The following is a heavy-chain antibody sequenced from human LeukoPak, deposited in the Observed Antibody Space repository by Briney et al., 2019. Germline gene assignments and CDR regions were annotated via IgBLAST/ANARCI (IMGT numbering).Heavy chain of an antibody. D-gene: IGHD1-26*01. CDR2: ISWNSVTI. CDR3: ARDSYKRIVGATAFDY. CDR1: GFTFDDYA. J-gene: IGHJ4*02. V-gene: IGHV3-9*01. Sequence: GRSLRLSCAAPGFTFDDYAMHWVRQAPGKGLEWVSGISWNSVTIGYADSVKGRFTISRDNAKNSLYLQMNSLRAEDTAVYYCARDSYKRIVGATAFDYWGQGTLVTVSS.